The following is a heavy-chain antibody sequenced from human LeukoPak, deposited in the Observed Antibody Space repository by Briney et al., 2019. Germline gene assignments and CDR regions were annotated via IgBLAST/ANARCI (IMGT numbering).Heavy chain of an antibody. Sequence: PGGSLRLSCAASGFTFINAWMSWVRQAPGKGLEWVSIIYNDGSTYYADSMKGRFTISRDNSKNTLYLQVNSLRAEDTAMYYCARNILFAFDIWGQGTMVTVSS. CDR3: ARNILFAFDI. V-gene: IGHV3-53*01. CDR2: IYNDGST. D-gene: IGHD2/OR15-2a*01. J-gene: IGHJ3*02. CDR1: GFTFINAW.